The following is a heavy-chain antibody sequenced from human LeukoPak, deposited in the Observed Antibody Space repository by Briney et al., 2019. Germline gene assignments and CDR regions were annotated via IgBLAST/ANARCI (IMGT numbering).Heavy chain of an antibody. D-gene: IGHD3-10*01. V-gene: IGHV3-30*04. Sequence: GGSLRLSCAPSGFTISSSNMHWVRQSPGKGLEWLALISYDGTKAYYADSVKGRFTISRDNSENTLFLLMNSLSAEDTAMYYCEREWFGESNWGQGTLVIVSS. J-gene: IGHJ4*02. CDR1: GFTISSSN. CDR3: EREWFGESN. CDR2: ISYDGTKA.